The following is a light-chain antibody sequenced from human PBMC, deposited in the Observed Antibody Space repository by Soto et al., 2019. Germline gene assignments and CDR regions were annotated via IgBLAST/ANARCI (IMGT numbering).Light chain of an antibody. CDR3: QPYDSRLSAVV. Sequence: QSVLTQPPSVSGAPGQRVTISCTGNSSNIGAGFDVHWYQQLPGTAPKLLIYDNSNRPSGVPDRFSGSKSGTSASLAITGLQAEDGTDYYCQPYDSRLSAVVFGGGTKLTVL. CDR1: SSNIGAGFD. CDR2: DNS. J-gene: IGLJ2*01. V-gene: IGLV1-40*01.